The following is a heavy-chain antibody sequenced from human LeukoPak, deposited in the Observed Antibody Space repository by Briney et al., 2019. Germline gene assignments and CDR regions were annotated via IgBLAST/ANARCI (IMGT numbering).Heavy chain of an antibody. CDR2: TYYRSKWYN. Sequence: SQTLSLTCAISGDSVSSNSAAWNWIRQPPSRGLEWLGRTYYRSKWYNDYAVSVKSRITINPDTSKNQFSLQLNSVTPEDTAVYYCARDEGRNSGLVERDYYGMDVWGQGTTVTVSS. CDR1: GDSVSSNSAA. CDR3: ARDEGRNSGLVERDYYGMDV. V-gene: IGHV6-1*01. D-gene: IGHD6-19*01. J-gene: IGHJ6*02.